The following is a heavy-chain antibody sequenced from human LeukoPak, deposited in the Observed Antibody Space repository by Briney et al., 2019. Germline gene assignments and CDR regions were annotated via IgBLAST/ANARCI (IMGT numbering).Heavy chain of an antibody. D-gene: IGHD2-2*01. V-gene: IGHV1-2*02. CDR3: ARVAVHFDIVVVPAAYDY. CDR1: GYTFTGYY. CDR2: INPNSGGT. Sequence: GASVKVSCKASGYTFTGYYMHWVRQAPGQGLEWMGWINPNSGGTNYAQKFQGRVTMTRDTSISTAYMELSRLRSDDTAVHYCARVAVHFDIVVVPAAYDYWGQGTLVTVSS. J-gene: IGHJ4*02.